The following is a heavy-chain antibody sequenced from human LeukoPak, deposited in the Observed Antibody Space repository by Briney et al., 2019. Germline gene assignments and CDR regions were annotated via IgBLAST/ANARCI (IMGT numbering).Heavy chain of an antibody. CDR3: ARSVSNYDILTAL. CDR1: GGTFTSYA. Sequence: GASVKVSCKASGGTFTSYAISWVRQAPGQGLEWMGGIIPIFGTANYAQKFQGRVTITADESTSTAYMELSSLRSEDTAVYYCARSVSNYDILTALWGRGTLVTVSS. J-gene: IGHJ2*01. CDR2: IIPIFGTA. D-gene: IGHD3-9*01. V-gene: IGHV1-69*13.